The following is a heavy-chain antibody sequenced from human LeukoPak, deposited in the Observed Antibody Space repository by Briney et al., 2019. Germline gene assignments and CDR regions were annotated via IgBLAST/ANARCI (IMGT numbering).Heavy chain of an antibody. CDR2: ISATGGST. CDR3: AKQKYCSGGSCYYFDY. V-gene: IGHV3-23*01. J-gene: IGHJ4*02. CDR1: GGTFSSYA. Sequence: SCKASGGTFSSYAMSWVRQAPGKGLEWVSGISATGGSTYYADSVKGRFTISRDNSKNTLYLQMSSLRAEDTAVYYCAKQKYCSGGSCYYFDYWGQGTLVTVSS. D-gene: IGHD2-15*01.